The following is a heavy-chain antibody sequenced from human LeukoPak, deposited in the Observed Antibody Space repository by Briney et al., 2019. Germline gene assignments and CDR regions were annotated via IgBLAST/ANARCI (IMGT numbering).Heavy chain of an antibody. Sequence: PGGSLRLSCAASGFSFSSSEMNWVRQAPGKGPEWVSHISSGGNTKYYADSVRGRFTMSRDNVKNLLYLQMNSLRDEDTAVYYCARDTVNGPFVISLDLWGQRALVTVSS. CDR3: ARDTVNGPFVISLDL. D-gene: IGHD2-8*01. CDR1: GFSFSSSE. CDR2: ISSGGNTK. V-gene: IGHV3-48*03. J-gene: IGHJ5*02.